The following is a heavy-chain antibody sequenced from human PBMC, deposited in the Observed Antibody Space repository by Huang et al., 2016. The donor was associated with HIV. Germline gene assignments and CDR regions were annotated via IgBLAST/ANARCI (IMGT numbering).Heavy chain of an antibody. D-gene: IGHD7-27*01. J-gene: IGHJ2*01. CDR2: MNGEGSST. CDR1: GFTFSSYW. V-gene: IGHV3-74*01. Sequence: EVQLVESGGGLVQPGGSLRLSCAASGFTFSSYWMHWVSQAPGKVLVGVSRMNGEGSSTNYADSVKGRFTISRDNAKNTLYVQVNRLRAEDTAVYYCARGTRLTGLWYFDLWGRGTLVIVSS. CDR3: ARGTRLTGLWYFDL.